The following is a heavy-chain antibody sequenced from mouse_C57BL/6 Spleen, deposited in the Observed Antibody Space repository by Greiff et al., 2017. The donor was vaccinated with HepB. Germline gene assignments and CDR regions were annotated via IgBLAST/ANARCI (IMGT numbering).Heavy chain of an antibody. CDR2: IDPSDSYT. CDR1: GYTFTSYW. J-gene: IGHJ2*01. Sequence: QVQLQQPGAELVMPGASVKLSCKASGYTFTSYWMHWVKQRPGQGLEWIGEIDPSDSYTNYNQKFKGKSTLTVDKSTSKAYMQLSSLTSEDSAVYYCASYDGYSYYFDYWGQGTTLTVSS. D-gene: IGHD2-3*01. V-gene: IGHV1-69*01. CDR3: ASYDGYSYYFDY.